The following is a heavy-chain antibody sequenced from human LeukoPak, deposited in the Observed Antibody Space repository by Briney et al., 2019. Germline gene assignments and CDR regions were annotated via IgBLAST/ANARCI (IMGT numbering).Heavy chain of an antibody. Sequence: GGSLRLSRTASGFTFSAYAMMWVRQAPGKGPEWVSAIRGGGGSAFYADYVKGRFTISRDNSKYTLFLQMNSLRAEDTAVYYCARDPNGDYIGAFDMWGPGTMVTVSS. V-gene: IGHV3-23*01. CDR1: GFTFSAYA. J-gene: IGHJ3*02. D-gene: IGHD4-17*01. CDR3: ARDPNGDYIGAFDM. CDR2: IRGGGGSA.